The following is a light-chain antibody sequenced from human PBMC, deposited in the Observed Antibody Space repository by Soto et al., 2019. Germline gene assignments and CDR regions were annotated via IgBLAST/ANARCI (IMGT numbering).Light chain of an antibody. V-gene: IGLV4-69*01. CDR1: SGHSNYA. CDR3: QTWGTGSAIVV. Sequence: QPALTQSPSASASLGASVKLTCTLSSGHSNYAIAWHQQQPEKGPRYLMKVNSGGSHIKGDGIPDRFSGSSSGAERYLFISSLQSEDEADYYCQTWGTGSAIVVFGGGTQLTVL. J-gene: IGLJ7*01. CDR2: VNSGGSH.